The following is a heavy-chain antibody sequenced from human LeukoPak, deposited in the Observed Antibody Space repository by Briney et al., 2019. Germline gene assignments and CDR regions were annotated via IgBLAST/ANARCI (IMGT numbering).Heavy chain of an antibody. CDR1: GFSFRSYS. D-gene: IGHD6-19*01. J-gene: IGHJ4*02. Sequence: GGSLRLSCAASGFSFRSYSMNWVRQAPGKGLEWVSYISSSSSSIYYADSVKGRFTISRDNAKNSLYLQMNTLRTEDTAVYYCARTAVARNEFFDYWGQGTLVTVSS. V-gene: IGHV3-48*01. CDR3: ARTAVARNEFFDY. CDR2: ISSSSSSI.